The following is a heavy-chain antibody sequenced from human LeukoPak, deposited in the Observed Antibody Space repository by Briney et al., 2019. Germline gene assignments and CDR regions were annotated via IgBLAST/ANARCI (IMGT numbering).Heavy chain of an antibody. V-gene: IGHV3-23*01. CDR2: ISGSGDIT. J-gene: IGHJ4*02. CDR3: AKASSSGYYYSYFDF. Sequence: RPGGSLRLSCAVSGFTFSSYAMSWVRQAPGKGLEWVSAISGSGDITYYADSVKGRFTISRDNSRNTLYMQMNSLRAEDTAVYYCAKASSSGYYYSYFDFWGQGTLVTVSS. CDR1: GFTFSSYA. D-gene: IGHD3-22*01.